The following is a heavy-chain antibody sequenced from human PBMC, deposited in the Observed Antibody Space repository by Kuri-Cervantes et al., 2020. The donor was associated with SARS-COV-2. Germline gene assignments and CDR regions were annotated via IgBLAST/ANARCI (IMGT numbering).Heavy chain of an antibody. D-gene: IGHD3-22*01. CDR1: GYTFTGYY. CDR3: ARSTPFRWLVVISRGGAFDI. CDR2: INPNSGGT. V-gene: IGHV1-2*04. J-gene: IGHJ3*02. Sequence: ASVKVSCKASGYTFTGYYMHWVRQAPGQGLEWMGWINPNSGGTNYAQKFQGWVTMTRGTSISTVYMELSRLRSDDTAVYYCARSTPFRWLVVISRGGAFDIWGQGTMVTVSS.